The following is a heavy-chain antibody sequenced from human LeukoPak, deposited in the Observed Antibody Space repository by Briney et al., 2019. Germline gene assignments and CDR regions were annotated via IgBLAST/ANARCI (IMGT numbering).Heavy chain of an antibody. CDR3: ARELYGGNPNWGY. Sequence: GGSLRLSCAASGFTFSSYEMNWVRQAPGKGLEWVSYISSSGSTIYYADSVKGRFTISRDNAKNSLYLQMNSLRAEDTAVYYCARELYGGNPNWGYWGQGTLVTVSS. V-gene: IGHV3-48*03. CDR1: GFTFSSYE. D-gene: IGHD4/OR15-4a*01. J-gene: IGHJ4*02. CDR2: ISSSGSTI.